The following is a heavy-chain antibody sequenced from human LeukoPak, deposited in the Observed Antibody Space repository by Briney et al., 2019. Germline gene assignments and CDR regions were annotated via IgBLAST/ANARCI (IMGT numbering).Heavy chain of an antibody. CDR1: GFTFSSYS. CDR3: ARDWGGLTYYYDSSGADY. J-gene: IGHJ4*02. Sequence: PGGSLRLSCAASGFTFSSYSMNWVRQAPGKGLEWVSYISSSSSTIYYADSVKGRFTISRDNAKNSLYLQMNSLRAEDTAVYYRARDWGGLTYYYDSSGADYWGQGTLVTVSS. CDR2: ISSSSSTI. V-gene: IGHV3-48*01. D-gene: IGHD3-22*01.